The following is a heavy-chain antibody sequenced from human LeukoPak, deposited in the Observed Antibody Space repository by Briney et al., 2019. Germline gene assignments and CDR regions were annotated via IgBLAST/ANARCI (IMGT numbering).Heavy chain of an antibody. D-gene: IGHD3-22*01. CDR2: IIPIFGTA. V-gene: IGHV1-69*01. J-gene: IGHJ4*02. CDR1: GGTFSSYA. Sequence: ASVKVSCKASGGTFSSYAISWVRQAPGEGLEWMGGIIPIFGTANYAQKFQGRVTITADESTSTAYMELSSLRSEDTAVYYCARPYDSSGYYYFGYWGQGTLVTVSS. CDR3: ARPYDSSGYYYFGY.